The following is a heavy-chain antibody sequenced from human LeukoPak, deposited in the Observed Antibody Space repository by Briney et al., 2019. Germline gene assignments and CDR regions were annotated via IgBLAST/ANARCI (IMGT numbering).Heavy chain of an antibody. CDR1: GFTFDDYA. J-gene: IGHJ4*02. V-gene: IGHV3-9*01. CDR2: ISWNSCSI. Sequence: GGSLRLSCAASGFTFDDYAMHCVRQAPGKGLEWVSGISWNSCSIGYADSVKGRFTISRDNAKNSLYLQMNSLRAEDTALYYCAKIPGIAAAGDPRDWGQGTLVTVSS. D-gene: IGHD6-13*01. CDR3: AKIPGIAAAGDPRD.